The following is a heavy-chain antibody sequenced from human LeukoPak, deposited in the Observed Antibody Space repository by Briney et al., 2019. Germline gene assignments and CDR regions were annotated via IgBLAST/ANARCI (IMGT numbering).Heavy chain of an antibody. Sequence: ASVKVSCKASGGTFSSYAISWVRQAPGQGLEWMGRIIPIFGIANYAQKFQGRVTITAGKSTSTAYMELSSLRSEDTAVYYCARETPRYCSSTSCAQGGGYYYYGMDVWGQGTTVTVSS. D-gene: IGHD2-2*01. CDR3: ARETPRYCSSTSCAQGGGYYYYGMDV. J-gene: IGHJ6*02. CDR1: GGTFSSYA. V-gene: IGHV1-69*04. CDR2: IIPIFGIA.